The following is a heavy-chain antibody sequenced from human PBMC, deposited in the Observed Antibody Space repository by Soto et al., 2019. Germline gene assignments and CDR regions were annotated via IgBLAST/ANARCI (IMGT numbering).Heavy chain of an antibody. Sequence: ASVKVSCKASGYTFTGYYMHWVRQAPGQGLEWMGWINPNSGGTNYAQKFQGWVTMTRDTSISTAYMELSRLRSDDTAVYYCARGRGKTGYYYYYYMDVWGKGTTVTVSS. J-gene: IGHJ6*03. CDR2: INPNSGGT. CDR1: GYTFTGYY. V-gene: IGHV1-2*04. CDR3: ARGRGKTGYYYYYYMDV.